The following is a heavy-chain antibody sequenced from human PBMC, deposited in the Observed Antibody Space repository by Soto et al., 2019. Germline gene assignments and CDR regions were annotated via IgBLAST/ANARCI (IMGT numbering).Heavy chain of an antibody. V-gene: IGHV1-18*01. CDR2: INVYIGNT. J-gene: IGHJ4*02. D-gene: IGHD3-10*01. Sequence: QVQLVQSGAEVKKPGASVKVSCKASGYTFTSYGISWVRQAPGQGLEWMGWINVYIGNTNYAQKLQGRVTMTTDTSTSTAYLDLRSLRSDDTAVYFCARDTSRGEYDYWGQGTLVTVSS. CDR3: ARDTSRGEYDY. CDR1: GYTFTSYG.